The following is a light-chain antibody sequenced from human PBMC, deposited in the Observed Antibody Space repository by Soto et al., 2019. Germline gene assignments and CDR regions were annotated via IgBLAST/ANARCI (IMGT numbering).Light chain of an antibody. CDR1: RSVSTN. CDR2: SAF. V-gene: IGKV3-15*01. Sequence: EIVMTQSPASLSVSPGEIATLSCRASRSVSTNLAWYQQKPGQAPRLLIYSAFTRATGIPARFSGSASGTEFTLTISSLQSEDFAIYYCQQYNNWPRTFGQGTKVDIK. J-gene: IGKJ1*01. CDR3: QQYNNWPRT.